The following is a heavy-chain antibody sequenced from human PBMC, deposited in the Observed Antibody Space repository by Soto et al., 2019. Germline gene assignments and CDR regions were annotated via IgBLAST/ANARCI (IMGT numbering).Heavy chain of an antibody. D-gene: IGHD6-13*01. Sequence: XSVKVSCKASGYAFAMYGIHWVRQAPGQRLEWMGWINAANGDTKYSPKLQGRVTITRDTSASTAYMELSSLRSEDTAVYYCVRRHVSATGIDWFDPWGQGTLVTVSS. J-gene: IGHJ5*02. CDR1: GYAFAMYG. CDR2: INAANGDT. V-gene: IGHV1-3*01. CDR3: VRRHVSATGIDWFDP.